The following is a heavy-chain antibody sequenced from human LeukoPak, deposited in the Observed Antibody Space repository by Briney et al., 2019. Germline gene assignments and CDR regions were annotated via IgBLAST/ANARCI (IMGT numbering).Heavy chain of an antibody. Sequence: SQTLSLTCAISGDSVSSATTAWTWIRQSPPRGLEWLGRTYYRSKWLNDYADSVRSRITINPDTSKNHFSLQLNSVTPGDTAVYYCARGRSGLHVFEYWGQGTPVTVSS. CDR2: TYYRSKWLN. CDR3: ARGRSGLHVFEY. J-gene: IGHJ4*02. CDR1: GDSVSSATTA. D-gene: IGHD5-12*01. V-gene: IGHV6-1*01.